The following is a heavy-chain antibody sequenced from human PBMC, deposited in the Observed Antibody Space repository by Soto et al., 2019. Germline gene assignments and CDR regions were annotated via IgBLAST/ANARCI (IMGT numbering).Heavy chain of an antibody. CDR3: AREQNYGSGSYDH. D-gene: IGHD3-10*01. J-gene: IGHJ4*02. Sequence: QVQLVESGGGVVQPGRSLRLSCAASGFTFSTYTLHWVRQAPGKGLEWVALISYAERNKYYADSVKGRFTISRDNSKNTLQLPMNSLRGDDTAVYYCAREQNYGSGSYDHWGQGTLVTVSS. V-gene: IGHV3-30*04. CDR2: ISYAERNK. CDR1: GFTFSTYT.